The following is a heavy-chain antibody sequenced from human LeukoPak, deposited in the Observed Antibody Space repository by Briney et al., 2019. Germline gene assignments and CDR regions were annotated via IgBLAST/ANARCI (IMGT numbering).Heavy chain of an antibody. CDR2: IYPGDSDT. CDR3: ARHVTTASAARGFDI. CDR1: GYSFGNYW. D-gene: IGHD1-14*01. J-gene: IGHJ3*02. Sequence: GESLKISCKGSGYSFGNYWIAWVRQMPGKGLEWMGIIYPGDSDTRYSPSFQGQVTISADKSISTAYLQWSSLEASDTAVYYCARHVTTASAARGFDIWGQGTMVTVSS. V-gene: IGHV5-51*01.